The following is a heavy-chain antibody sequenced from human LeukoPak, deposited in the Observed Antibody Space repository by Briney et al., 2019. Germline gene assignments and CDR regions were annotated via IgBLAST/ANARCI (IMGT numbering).Heavy chain of an antibody. J-gene: IGHJ6*03. V-gene: IGHV1-69*06. CDR1: GGTFSSYA. D-gene: IGHD2-15*01. Sequence: ASVKVSCKASGGTFSSYAISWVRQAPGQGLEWMGGIIPIFGTANYAEKFQDRVTITADKSTSTAYMELSSLRSEDTAMYYCAINQAGYCGGGSCYRHEFYYMDVWGKGTSVTVSS. CDR3: AINQAGYCGGGSCYRHEFYYMDV. CDR2: IIPIFGTA.